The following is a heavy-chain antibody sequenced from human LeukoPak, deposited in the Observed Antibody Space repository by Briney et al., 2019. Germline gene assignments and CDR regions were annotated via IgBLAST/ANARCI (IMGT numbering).Heavy chain of an antibody. D-gene: IGHD3-3*01. CDR2: IYPGDSDT. CDR1: GYSFTSYW. Sequence: GESLKISCKGSGYSFTSYWIGWVRQMPGKCLEWMWIIYPGDSDTRYSPSFQGQVTISADKTISTAYLQWSSLKASDTAMYYCARGLHDFWSGYSPFFDYWGQGTLVTVSS. CDR3: ARGLHDFWSGYSPFFDY. V-gene: IGHV5-51*01. J-gene: IGHJ4*02.